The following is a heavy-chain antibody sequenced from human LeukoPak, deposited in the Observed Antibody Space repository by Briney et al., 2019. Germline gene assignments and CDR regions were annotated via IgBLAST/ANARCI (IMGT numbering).Heavy chain of an antibody. J-gene: IGHJ4*02. CDR2: INSDGSIT. CDR1: GFTFSSYW. D-gene: IGHD5-12*01. Sequence: GGSLRLSCAASGFTFSSYWMHWVRQAPGKGLMWVSRINSDGSITNYADSVKGRFTISRDNAKNTLYLQMNSLRAEDTAVYYCARVRATFSPHFDNCGQGTLVTVSS. V-gene: IGHV3-74*01. CDR3: ARVRATFSPHFDN.